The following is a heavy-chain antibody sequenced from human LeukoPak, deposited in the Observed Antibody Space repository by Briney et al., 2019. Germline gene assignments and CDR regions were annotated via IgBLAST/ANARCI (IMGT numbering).Heavy chain of an antibody. CDR2: ISYDGSNK. CDR3: ARQVGSGFTIDY. Sequence: GGSLRLSCVASGFTFSSYAMHWVRQAPGKGLEWVAVISYDGSNKYYADSVKGRFTISRDNSKNTLYLQMNSLRAEDTAVYYCARQVGSGFTIDYWGQGTLVTVSS. V-gene: IGHV3-30*04. CDR1: GFTFSSYA. J-gene: IGHJ4*02. D-gene: IGHD6-19*01.